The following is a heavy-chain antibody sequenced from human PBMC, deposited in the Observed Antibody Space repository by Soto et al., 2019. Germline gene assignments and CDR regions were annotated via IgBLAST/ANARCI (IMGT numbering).Heavy chain of an antibody. CDR2: ISSYGGNI. CDR1: GFTIGAYV. D-gene: IGHD3-10*01. CDR3: ARDVGSGNYYKGVYYYYYMDV. Sequence: EVQLVESGGGLVQPGDSLRLSCAASGFTIGAYVFHWVRQAPGKALEYISAISSYGGNIYYANSVKGRFIISRDNSKNTLYLQMGSLRAEDMGVYYCARDVGSGNYYKGVYYYYYMDVWGKGTTVTVSS. V-gene: IGHV3-64*01. J-gene: IGHJ6*03.